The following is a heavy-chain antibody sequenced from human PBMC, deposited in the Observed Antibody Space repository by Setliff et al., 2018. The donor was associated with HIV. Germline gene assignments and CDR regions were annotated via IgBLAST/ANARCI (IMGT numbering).Heavy chain of an antibody. Sequence: SETLSLTCTVSGGSISRSSYFWTWIRQRPGQGLEWIGYIYYNGITRYNPSLKSRVTISLDTSKIEFSLTLKSVTAADTAIYYCARLPRGPWRWDYWGQGMLVTVSS. CDR1: GGSISRSSYF. J-gene: IGHJ4*02. V-gene: IGHV4-61*05. D-gene: IGHD5-12*01. CDR3: ARLPRGPWRWDY. CDR2: IYYNGIT.